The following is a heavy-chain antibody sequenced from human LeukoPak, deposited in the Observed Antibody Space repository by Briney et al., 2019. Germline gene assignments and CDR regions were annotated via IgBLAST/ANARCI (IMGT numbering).Heavy chain of an antibody. CDR1: GFTLRSYW. D-gene: IGHD2-21*01. V-gene: IGHV3-23*01. J-gene: IGHJ4*02. CDR2: IYENGGTT. CDR3: AKDFRIGYSAHFDY. Sequence: GGSLRLSCAASGFTLRSYWMTWVRQAPEKGLEIVSGIYENGGTTYYADSVKGRFSISRDNSKNTLYLQMDSLRGEDTAVYYCAKDFRIGYSAHFDYWGQGALVTVSS.